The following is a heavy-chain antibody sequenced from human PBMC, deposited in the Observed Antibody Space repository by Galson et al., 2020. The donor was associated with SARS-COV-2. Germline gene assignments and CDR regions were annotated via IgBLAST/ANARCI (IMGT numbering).Heavy chain of an antibody. CDR1: GGSINTGTYY. V-gene: IGHV4-39*01. D-gene: IGHD6-13*01. CDR2: TYYSGST. J-gene: IGHJ4*02. CDR3: ARPAGRPTDSVEGYFDD. Sequence: SETLSLTCTVSGGSINTGTYYWGWIRQPPGKGLEWIGSTYYSGSTYYNPTLKSRVTISVDTSKHEFSLKPSSVTAADTAVYYCARPAGRPTDSVEGYFDDWGQGTLVTVSS.